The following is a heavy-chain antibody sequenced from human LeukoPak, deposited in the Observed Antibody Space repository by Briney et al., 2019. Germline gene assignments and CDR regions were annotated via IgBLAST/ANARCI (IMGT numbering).Heavy chain of an antibody. Sequence: SETLSLTCAVYGGSFSGYYWSWIRQPPGKGLEWIGEINHSGSTNYNPSLKSRVTISVDTSKNQFSLKLSSVTAADTAVYYCARGHRTTVTTLPYNWFDPWGQGTLVTVSS. D-gene: IGHD4-11*01. J-gene: IGHJ5*02. V-gene: IGHV4-34*01. CDR1: GGSFSGYY. CDR3: ARGHRTTVTTLPYNWFDP. CDR2: INHSGST.